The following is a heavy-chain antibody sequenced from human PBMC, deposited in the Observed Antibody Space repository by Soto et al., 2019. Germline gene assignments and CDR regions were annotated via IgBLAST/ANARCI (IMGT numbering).Heavy chain of an antibody. D-gene: IGHD2-15*01. CDR2: IYHSGTT. V-gene: IGHV4-31*03. Sequence: PSETLSLTCTVSGGSISSGGYYWSWIRQHPGKGLEWIGYIYHSGTTYYNPSLKSRVTISVDTSKNQFSLKLTSVTAADTAVYYCATMGTPATGLYYFDYWGQGTLVTVSS. CDR1: GGSISSGGYY. J-gene: IGHJ4*02. CDR3: ATMGTPATGLYYFDY.